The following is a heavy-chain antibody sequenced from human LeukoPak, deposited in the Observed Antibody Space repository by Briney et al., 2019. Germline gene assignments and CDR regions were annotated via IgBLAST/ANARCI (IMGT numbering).Heavy chain of an antibody. V-gene: IGHV3-30*02. CDR3: AKEAGYCSGGTCGSEDY. Sequence: GGSLRLSCAASGFTFSSYGMHWVRQAPGKGLEWVAFIRYDGSNKYYADSVKGRFTISRDNSKNTLYLQMNSLRVEDTAVYYCAKEAGYCSGGTCGSEDYWGQGTLVTVSS. J-gene: IGHJ4*02. CDR2: IRYDGSNK. CDR1: GFTFSSYG. D-gene: IGHD2-15*01.